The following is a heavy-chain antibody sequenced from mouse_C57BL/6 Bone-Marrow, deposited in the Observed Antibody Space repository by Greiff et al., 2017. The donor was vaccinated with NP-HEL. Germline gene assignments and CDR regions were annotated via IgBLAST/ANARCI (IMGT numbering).Heavy chain of an antibody. CDR1: GYTFTSYW. D-gene: IGHD2-4*01. Sequence: QVQLQQPGAELVRPGSSVKLSCKASGYTFTSYWMHWVKQRPIQGLEWIGNIDPSDSETHYNQKFKDKATLTVDKSSSTAYMQLSSLTSEDSAVYYGAGSDDYDGRFYAMDYGGQGTSVTVSS. CDR3: AGSDDYDGRFYAMDY. J-gene: IGHJ4*01. V-gene: IGHV1-52*01. CDR2: IDPSDSET.